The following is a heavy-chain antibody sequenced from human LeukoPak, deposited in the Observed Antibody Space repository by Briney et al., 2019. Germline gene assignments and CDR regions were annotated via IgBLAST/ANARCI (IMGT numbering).Heavy chain of an antibody. CDR1: GFTFRGYA. CDR3: AKDRFGGYSSSFFDY. D-gene: IGHD6-6*01. J-gene: IGHJ4*02. CDR2: ISGSGGRT. V-gene: IGHV3-23*01. Sequence: GVSLRLSGAASGFTFRGYAMRWVRHAPGKELVGGLAISGSGGRTYYADSVKGRFTISRDNSKNTLYLQMNSLRAEDTAVYYCAKDRFGGYSSSFFDYWGQGTLVTVSS.